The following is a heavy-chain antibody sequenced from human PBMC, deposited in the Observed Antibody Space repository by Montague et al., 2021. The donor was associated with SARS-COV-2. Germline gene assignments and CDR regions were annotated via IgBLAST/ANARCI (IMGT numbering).Heavy chain of an antibody. J-gene: IGHJ4*02. CDR3: AGAGEDYYYDSSGFLY. Sequence: SRSLSLAASGFIFSSYEMNWVRQAPGKGLEWVSYISNSGDTKYYADSVKGRFTISRDNAKNSLYLQMSSLRAEDTAVYYCAGAGEDYYYDSSGFLYWGQGILVTVSS. V-gene: IGHV3-48*03. CDR1: GFIFSSYE. CDR2: ISNSGDTK. D-gene: IGHD3-22*01.